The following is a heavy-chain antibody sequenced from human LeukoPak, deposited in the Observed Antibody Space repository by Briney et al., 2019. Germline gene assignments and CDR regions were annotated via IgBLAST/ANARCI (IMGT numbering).Heavy chain of an antibody. Sequence: PSETLSLTCTVSGGSITSSSYYWGWIRQPPGKGLEWIGSIYYSGNTYYNPSLKSRVTISVDTSKNQFSLNLNSMTAADTAVYYCARGTGPYLATAGRAAFDIWGQGTMVIVSS. J-gene: IGHJ3*02. CDR2: IYYSGNT. CDR3: ARGTGPYLATAGRAAFDI. V-gene: IGHV4-39*01. D-gene: IGHD6-13*01. CDR1: GGSITSSSYY.